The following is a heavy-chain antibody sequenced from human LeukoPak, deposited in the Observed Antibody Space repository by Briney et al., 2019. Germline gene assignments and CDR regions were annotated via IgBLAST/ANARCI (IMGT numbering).Heavy chain of an antibody. CDR2: IWYDGSNT. D-gene: IGHD2-15*01. CDR1: GLTFRNYG. CDR3: ARGGPRGVANFDY. J-gene: IGHJ4*02. V-gene: IGHV3-33*01. Sequence: GGSLRLSCGASGLTFRNYGMHWVREAPGKGLEWVAVIWYDGSNTYYADSVKGRFTISRDNYNDTLYLQMHSLRAEDTAMYYCARGGPRGVANFDYWGQGTLVTVSS.